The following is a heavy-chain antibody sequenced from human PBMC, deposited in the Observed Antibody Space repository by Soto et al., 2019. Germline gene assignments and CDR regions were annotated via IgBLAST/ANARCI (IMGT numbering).Heavy chain of an antibody. CDR3: ARGRTIIGDC. V-gene: IGHV3-48*02. Sequence: GGSLRLSCAASGFTFSSYNMNWVRQAPGKGLEWVAFISSSNTIYYADSVKGRFTISRDNAKNSLYLQMNSLRDEDTAVYYCARGRTIIGDCWGQGTLVTVSS. D-gene: IGHD3-10*01. J-gene: IGHJ4*02. CDR2: ISSSNTI. CDR1: GFTFSSYN.